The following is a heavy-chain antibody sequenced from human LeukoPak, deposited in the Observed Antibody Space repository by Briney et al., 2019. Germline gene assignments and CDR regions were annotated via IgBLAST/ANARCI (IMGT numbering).Heavy chain of an antibody. CDR1: GFSFSDYD. V-gene: IGHV3-11*06. CDR3: ARVTSGWYKDY. D-gene: IGHD6-19*01. CDR2: ISSSGSYT. Sequence: PGGSLRLSCAASGFSFSDYDMTWIRQAPGKGLEWVSYISSSGSYTNYADSVKGRFTISRDNAKNSLYLQMNSLRAEDTAVYYCARVTSGWYKDYWGQGTLVTVSS. J-gene: IGHJ4*02.